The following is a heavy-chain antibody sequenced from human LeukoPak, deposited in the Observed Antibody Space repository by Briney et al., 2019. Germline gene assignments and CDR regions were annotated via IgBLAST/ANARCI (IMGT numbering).Heavy chain of an antibody. J-gene: IGHJ4*02. CDR1: GGSISSYY. CDR3: ARGERGAGYSSGWYYFDY. D-gene: IGHD6-19*01. CDR2: IYYSGST. V-gene: IGHV4-59*01. Sequence: TSETLSLTCTVSGGSISSYYWSWIRQPPGKGLEWIGYIYYSGSTNYNPSLKSRVTISVDTSKNQFSLKLSSVTAADTAVYYCARGERGAGYSSGWYYFDYWGQGTLVTVSS.